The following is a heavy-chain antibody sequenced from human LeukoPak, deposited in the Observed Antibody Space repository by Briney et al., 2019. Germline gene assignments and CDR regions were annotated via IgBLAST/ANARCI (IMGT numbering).Heavy chain of an antibody. J-gene: IGHJ5*02. CDR3: ARESRTVQMATSIHGHWFDP. D-gene: IGHD5-24*01. Sequence: ASVKVSCKASGYTFTGYYMHWVRQAPGQGLEWMGWINLNSGGTNHAQNFQGRVTMTRDTSITTAYMELSRLRSDDTAVYYCARESRTVQMATSIHGHWFDPWGQGTLVTVSS. CDR1: GYTFTGYY. V-gene: IGHV1-2*02. CDR2: INLNSGGT.